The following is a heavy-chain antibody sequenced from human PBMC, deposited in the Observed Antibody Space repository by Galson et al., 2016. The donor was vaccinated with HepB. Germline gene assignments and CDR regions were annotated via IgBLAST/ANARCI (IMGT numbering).Heavy chain of an antibody. CDR3: TRCRTSCSTFDY. Sequence: SLRLSCAVSGFTFNNAWMSWVRQAPGKGLEWVGRIKSKTDGGTTDYAAPLKGRFTISRDDSKNTLYLQMNSLKAEDTAVYYCTRCRTSCSTFDYWGQGTLVTVSS. CDR1: GFTFNNAW. J-gene: IGHJ4*02. D-gene: IGHD2-2*01. V-gene: IGHV3-15*01. CDR2: IKSKTDGGTT.